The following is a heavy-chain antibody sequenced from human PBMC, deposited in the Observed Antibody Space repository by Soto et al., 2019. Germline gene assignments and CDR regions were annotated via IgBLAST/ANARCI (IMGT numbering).Heavy chain of an antibody. CDR2: IYPDESDT. CDR1: GYRFATYW. J-gene: IGHJ4*02. D-gene: IGHD3-22*01. V-gene: IGHV5-51*01. Sequence: GESLKISCKGSGYRFATYWIGWVRQMPGKGLEWMGIIYPDESDTRYNPTFQGQVTISADKSISTAYLQWNSLKASDTAMYYCARHLYDDISGTYSPFDYWGQGIMVTVSS. CDR3: ARHLYDDISGTYSPFDY.